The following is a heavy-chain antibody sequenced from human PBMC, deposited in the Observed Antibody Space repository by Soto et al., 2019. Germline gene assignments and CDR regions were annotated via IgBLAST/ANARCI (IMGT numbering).Heavy chain of an antibody. Sequence: LSLTCTVSGDSMSSYYWSQIRQPPGKGLEWIGYIYYSGSTNYNASLTSRVTISVDSSKNQFSLKLSSVTAADTAVYYCARAQIAVAGIWYFQHWGQGTLVTVSS. CDR1: GDSMSSYY. J-gene: IGHJ1*01. V-gene: IGHV4-59*01. D-gene: IGHD6-19*01. CDR2: IYYSGST. CDR3: ARAQIAVAGIWYFQH.